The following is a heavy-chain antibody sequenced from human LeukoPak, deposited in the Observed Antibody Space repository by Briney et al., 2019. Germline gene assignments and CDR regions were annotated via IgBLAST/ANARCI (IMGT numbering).Heavy chain of an antibody. Sequence: GGSLRLSCAASGFTVSSNYMSWVRQAPGKGLEWVSVIYSGGSTYYADSVKGRFTISRDNSKNTLYLQMNSLRAEDTAVYYCARNKDYYGSGSPSGMDIWGKGTTVTVSS. CDR3: ARNKDYYGSGSPSGMDI. D-gene: IGHD3-10*01. J-gene: IGHJ6*04. V-gene: IGHV3-53*05. CDR1: GFTVSSNY. CDR2: IYSGGST.